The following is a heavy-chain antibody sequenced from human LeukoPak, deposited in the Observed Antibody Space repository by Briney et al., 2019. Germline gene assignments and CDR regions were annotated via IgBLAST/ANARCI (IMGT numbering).Heavy chain of an antibody. D-gene: IGHD5-18*01. V-gene: IGHV1-46*01. CDR1: GYTFTSYY. J-gene: IGHJ2*01. CDR3: ARDWAGRVDTAMVTNWYFDL. CDR2: INPSGGST. Sequence: ASVKVSCKASGYTFTSYYMHWVRQVPGQGLEWMGIINPSGGSTSYAQKFQGRVTMTRDTSTSTVYMELSSLRSEDTAVYYCARDWAGRVDTAMVTNWYFDLWGRGTLVTVSS.